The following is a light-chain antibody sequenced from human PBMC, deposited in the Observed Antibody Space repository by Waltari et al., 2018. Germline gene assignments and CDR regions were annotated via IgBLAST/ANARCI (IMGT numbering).Light chain of an antibody. Sequence: VLTQSPATLTLSPGARATLSWRGSQSVSVYLAGYQQKPGQAPRLLIYDASDRATVVPVMSSGSRSGTGFTLTISSLEPEHFAVYYCEQRTDRPPVTFGQGTRVEMK. V-gene: IGKV3-11*01. J-gene: IGKJ1*01. CDR2: DAS. CDR1: QSVSVY. CDR3: EQRTDRPPVT.